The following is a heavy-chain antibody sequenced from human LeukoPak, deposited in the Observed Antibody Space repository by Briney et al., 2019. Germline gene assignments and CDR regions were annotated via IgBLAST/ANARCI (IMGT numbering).Heavy chain of an antibody. CDR1: GGSISSGDYY. CDR3: ARYGLVKRVFDL. V-gene: IGHV4-30-4*08. D-gene: IGHD3/OR15-3a*01. Sequence: SQTLSLTCTVSGGSISSGDYYWSWIRQPPGKGLEWIGYIYYSGSTYYNPSLKSRVTISVDTSKNQFSLKLSSVTAADMAVYYCARYGLVKRVFDLWGQGTMVTVSS. CDR2: IYYSGST. J-gene: IGHJ3*01.